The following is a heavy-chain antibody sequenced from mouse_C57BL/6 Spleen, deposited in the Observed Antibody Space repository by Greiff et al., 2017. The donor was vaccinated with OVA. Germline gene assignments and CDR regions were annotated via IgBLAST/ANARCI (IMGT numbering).Heavy chain of an antibody. CDR3: TTGLYYGSGAYYFDY. CDR2: IRLKSDNYAT. CDR1: GFTFSNYW. J-gene: IGHJ2*01. Sequence: EVKVVESGGGLVQPGGSMKLSCVASGFTFSNYWMNWVRRSPEKGLEWVAQIRLKSDNYATHYAESVKGRFTISRDDSKSSVYLQMNNLRAEDTGIYYCTTGLYYGSGAYYFDYWGQGTTLTVSS. V-gene: IGHV6-3*01. D-gene: IGHD1-1*01.